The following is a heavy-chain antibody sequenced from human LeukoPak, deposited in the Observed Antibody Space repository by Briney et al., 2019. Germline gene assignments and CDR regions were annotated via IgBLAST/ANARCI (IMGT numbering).Heavy chain of an antibody. J-gene: IGHJ4*02. Sequence: GGSLRLSCAASGFTFSSYSMNWVRQASGKGLEWISSISSSSSYIYYADSVKGRFTISRDNAKNSLYLQMNSLRAEDTAVYYCARGNIKAAASRVFTYFDYWGQGTLVTVSS. CDR3: ARGNIKAAASRVFTYFDY. CDR2: ISSSSSYI. V-gene: IGHV3-21*01. D-gene: IGHD6-13*01. CDR1: GFTFSSYS.